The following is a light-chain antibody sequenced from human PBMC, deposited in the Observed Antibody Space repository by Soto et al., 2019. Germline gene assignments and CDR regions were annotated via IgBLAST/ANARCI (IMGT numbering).Light chain of an antibody. V-gene: IGKV1-39*01. Sequence: DIQMTQSPSSLSASVADRVTITCRASQSIRRSLNWYQQKPGKAPKLLIYAASSLQSGVPSRFSGSGYGTDFTLTISRLEPEDFAVYYCQQYGSSLTFGGGTKVEIK. CDR3: QQYGSSLT. CDR1: QSIRRS. CDR2: AAS. J-gene: IGKJ4*01.